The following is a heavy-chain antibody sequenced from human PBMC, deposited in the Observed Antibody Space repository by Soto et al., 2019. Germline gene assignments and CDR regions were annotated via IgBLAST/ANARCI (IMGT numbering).Heavy chain of an antibody. Sequence: SETLSLTCAVYGGSFSGYYWSWIRQPPGKGLEWIGEINHSGSTNYNPSLKSRVTISVDTSKNQFSLKLSSVTAADTAVYYCARAPGGYDYEGPFDYWGQGTLVTVSS. V-gene: IGHV4-34*01. J-gene: IGHJ4*02. CDR3: ARAPGGYDYEGPFDY. D-gene: IGHD5-12*01. CDR2: INHSGST. CDR1: GGSFSGYY.